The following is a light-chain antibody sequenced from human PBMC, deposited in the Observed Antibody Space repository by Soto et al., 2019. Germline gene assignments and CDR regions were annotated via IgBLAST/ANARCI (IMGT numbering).Light chain of an antibody. CDR3: AAWDDSLNGVV. CDR2: DNN. V-gene: IGLV1-44*01. Sequence: QSVLTQPPSASGTPGQRVIISCSGSSSNIGSDSVNWYQQLPGTAPKLLIYDNNRRPSGVPDRFSGSKSGTSASLAISGLQSEDEADYYRAAWDDSLNGVVFGGGTKVTVL. J-gene: IGLJ2*01. CDR1: SSNIGSDS.